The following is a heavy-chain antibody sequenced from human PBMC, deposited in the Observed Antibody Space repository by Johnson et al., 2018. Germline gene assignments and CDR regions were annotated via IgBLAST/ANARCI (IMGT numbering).Heavy chain of an antibody. CDR1: GFTFSSYW. V-gene: IGHV3-7*01. D-gene: IGHD1-26*01. CDR2: IKQDGSEK. CDR3: ARDLRGRSGSYSPNSDYYGMDV. J-gene: IGHJ6*02. Sequence: VQLVESGGGLVQPGGSLRLSCAASGFTFSSYWMSWVRQAPGKGLEWVANIKQDGSEKYYVDSVKGRFTISRDNAKNSLYLQMNSLRAEDTAVYYCARDLRGRSGSYSPNSDYYGMDVWGQGTTVTVSS.